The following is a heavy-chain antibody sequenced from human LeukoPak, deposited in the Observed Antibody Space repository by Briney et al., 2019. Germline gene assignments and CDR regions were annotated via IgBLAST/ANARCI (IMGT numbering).Heavy chain of an antibody. CDR3: ARVTSLTGTIFDC. Sequence: PGGSLRLSCAASGLTFSICWVQWVRHDPGKGLVWVARINSDGSSTSYADSVEGRLTISRDKAKNTLYLQMSSLRVEDTAVYYCARVTSLTGTIFDCWGQGTLVTVSS. CDR2: INSDGSST. D-gene: IGHD1-7*01. V-gene: IGHV3-74*01. CDR1: GLTFSICW. J-gene: IGHJ4*02.